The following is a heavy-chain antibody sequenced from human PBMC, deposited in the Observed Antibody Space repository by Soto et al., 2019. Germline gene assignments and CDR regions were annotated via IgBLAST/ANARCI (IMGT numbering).Heavy chain of an antibody. D-gene: IGHD3-22*01. V-gene: IGHV3-48*02. Sequence: GGSLRLSCAASGFTFSSYSMNWVRQAPGKGLEWVSYISSSSTIYYADSVKGRFTISRDNAKNSLYLQMNSLRDEDTAVYYCARDTSYYDSSGFDYWGQGTLVTVSS. CDR3: ARDTSYYDSSGFDY. CDR2: ISSSSTI. CDR1: GFTFSSYS. J-gene: IGHJ4*02.